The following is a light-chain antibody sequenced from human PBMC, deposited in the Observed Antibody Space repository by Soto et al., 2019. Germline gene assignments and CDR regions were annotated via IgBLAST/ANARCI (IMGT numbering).Light chain of an antibody. CDR2: KAS. J-gene: IGKJ1*01. V-gene: IGKV1-5*03. Sequence: DIQMTQSPSTLSASVGDRVTITCRASQSISSWLAWYQQKPGKAPKLLIYKASTLESGVPSRFSGSESGTEFTLTINSLQPDDFATYYCQQYSSCWTFGQGTKVEIK. CDR1: QSISSW. CDR3: QQYSSCWT.